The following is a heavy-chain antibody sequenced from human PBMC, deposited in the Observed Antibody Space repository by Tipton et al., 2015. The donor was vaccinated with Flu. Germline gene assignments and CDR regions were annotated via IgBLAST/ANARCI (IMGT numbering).Heavy chain of an antibody. CDR3: ARAATLDVPFDP. J-gene: IGHJ5*02. V-gene: IGHV4-39*07. D-gene: IGHD2/OR15-2a*01. CDR2: IYYSGST. Sequence: TLSLTCTVSGGSISSSSYYWGWIRQPPGKGLEWIGSIYYSGSTYYNPSLKSRVTISVDTSKNQFSLKLSSVTAADTAVYYCARAATLDVPFDPWGQGTLVTVSS. CDR1: GGSISSSSYY.